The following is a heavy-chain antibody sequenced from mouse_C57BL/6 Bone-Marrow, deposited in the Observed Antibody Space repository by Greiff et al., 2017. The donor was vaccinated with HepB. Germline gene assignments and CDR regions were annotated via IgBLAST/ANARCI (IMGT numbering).Heavy chain of an antibody. Sequence: QVQLQQSGAELVKPGASVKLSCKASGYTFTSYWMQWVKQRPGQGLEWIGEIDPSDSYTNYNQKFKGKATLTVDTSSSTAYMQLSSLTSEDSAVYYFAGATVPAWFAYWGQGTLVTVSA. V-gene: IGHV1-50*01. CDR2: IDPSDSYT. D-gene: IGHD1-1*01. J-gene: IGHJ3*01. CDR3: AGATVPAWFAY. CDR1: GYTFTSYW.